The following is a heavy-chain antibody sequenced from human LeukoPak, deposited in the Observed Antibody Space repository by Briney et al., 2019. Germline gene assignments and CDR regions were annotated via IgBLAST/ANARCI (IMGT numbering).Heavy chain of an antibody. Sequence: GGSLRLSCAASGFTFSSYWMSWVRQAPGKGLEWVANINQDGSERCSVDSVNGRFTISRDNTRNSLYLQMNSLRADDTAVYYCAKTSDNAGSSSWHAEYFQHWGQGTLVTVSS. V-gene: IGHV3-7*03. D-gene: IGHD6-13*01. CDR2: INQDGSER. CDR3: AKTSDNAGSSSWHAEYFQH. CDR1: GFTFSSYW. J-gene: IGHJ1*01.